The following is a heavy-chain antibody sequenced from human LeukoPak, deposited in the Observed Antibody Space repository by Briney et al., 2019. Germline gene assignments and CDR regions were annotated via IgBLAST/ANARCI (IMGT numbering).Heavy chain of an antibody. V-gene: IGHV3-30*02. CDR1: GFLFRSNG. CDR2: VRSDGNVT. Sequence: PGGSLRLSCEASGFLFRSNGMHWVRQAPGKGLEGVAFVRSDGNVTKYLDSIEGRFTISRDNSKNILYLQLSDVRPDDSAVYFCAKDHGFWSGFLFWGQGTLVTVSS. D-gene: IGHD3-3*01. J-gene: IGHJ4*02. CDR3: AKDHGFWSGFLF.